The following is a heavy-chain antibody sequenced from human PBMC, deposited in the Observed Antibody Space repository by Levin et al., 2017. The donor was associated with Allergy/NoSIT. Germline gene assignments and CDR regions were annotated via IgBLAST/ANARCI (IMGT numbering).Heavy chain of an antibody. V-gene: IGHV3-30*18. CDR3: AKDTAMARGYRFQH. CDR1: GFTFSSYG. Sequence: GGSLRLSCAASGFTFSSYGMHWVRQAPGKGLEWVAVISYDGSNKYYADSVKGRFTISRDNSKNTLYLQMNSLRAEDTAVYYCAKDTAMARGYRFQHWGQGTLVTVSS. J-gene: IGHJ1*01. D-gene: IGHD5-18*01. CDR2: ISYDGSNK.